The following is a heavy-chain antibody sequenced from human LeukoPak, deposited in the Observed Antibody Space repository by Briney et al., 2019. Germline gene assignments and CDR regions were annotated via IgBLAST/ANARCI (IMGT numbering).Heavy chain of an antibody. Sequence: GGSLRLSCAASGFTFSSYAMHWVRQAPGKGLEWVAVISYDGSNKYYADSVKGRFTISRDNSKNTLYLQMNSLRAEDTAVYYCARVGTLVGATTSYWGQGTLVTVSS. CDR2: ISYDGSNK. D-gene: IGHD1-26*01. J-gene: IGHJ4*02. CDR1: GFTFSSYA. CDR3: ARVGTLVGATTSY. V-gene: IGHV3-30*04.